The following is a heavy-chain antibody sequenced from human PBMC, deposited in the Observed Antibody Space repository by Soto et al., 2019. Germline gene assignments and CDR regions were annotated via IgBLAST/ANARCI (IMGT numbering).Heavy chain of an antibody. V-gene: IGHV1-69*08. CDR2: IIPLLGET. D-gene: IGHD3-16*01. J-gene: IGHJ6*02. CDR3: ARGLGGRMDD. Sequence: QVQLVQSGAEVKKPGSSVRVSCKASGTIFSSYTISWVQQAPGQGLEWMGRIIPLLGETNSAQKFQGRVTLTADKSTNTAYMELNSLRLEDTAVYYCARGLGGRMDDWGQGTTVTVSS. CDR1: GTIFSSYT.